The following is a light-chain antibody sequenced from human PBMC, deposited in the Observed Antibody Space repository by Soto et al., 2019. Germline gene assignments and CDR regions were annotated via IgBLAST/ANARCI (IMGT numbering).Light chain of an antibody. V-gene: IGLV2-14*03. CDR2: DVS. J-gene: IGLJ7*01. CDR1: SSDVGTYNH. CDR3: SSYTTSKTAV. Sequence: QSALTQPASVSGSPGQSVTISCTGTSSDVGTYNHVSWYQQHPGKAPKLMIYDVSNRPSGVSNRFSGSKSGNTASLTISGLQAEDEADYYCSSYTTSKTAVFGGGTQLTV.